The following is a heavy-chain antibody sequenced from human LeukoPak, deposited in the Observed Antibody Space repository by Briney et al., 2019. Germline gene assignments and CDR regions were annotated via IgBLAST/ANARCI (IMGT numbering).Heavy chain of an antibody. Sequence: PGGSLRLSCAASGFAFSSYAMSWVRQAPGKGPEWVSSISGRDFSTYYADSVKGRFTFSRDNSKNTLYLQMNSLRAEDTAVYYCAKNRYGSSSVTLDYWGQGTLVTVPS. D-gene: IGHD6-6*01. J-gene: IGHJ4*02. V-gene: IGHV3-23*01. CDR1: GFAFSSYA. CDR2: ISGRDFST. CDR3: AKNRYGSSSVTLDY.